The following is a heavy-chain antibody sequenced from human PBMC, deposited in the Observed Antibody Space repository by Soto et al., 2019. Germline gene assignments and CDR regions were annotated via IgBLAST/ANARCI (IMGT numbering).Heavy chain of an antibody. D-gene: IGHD1-26*01. Sequence: AGTLSLTCAVSGDSVSNDNYDWGWLRQPPGTGREWIGYIYYSGTTNDNSYLKSRLSLAVDMSKNQFSLKLASVTAADTALYFCARSQRGRTAFTFDYWGQGALVTVSS. CDR3: ARSQRGRTAFTFDY. J-gene: IGHJ4*01. CDR1: GDSVSNDNYD. CDR2: IYYSGTT. V-gene: IGHV4-61*01.